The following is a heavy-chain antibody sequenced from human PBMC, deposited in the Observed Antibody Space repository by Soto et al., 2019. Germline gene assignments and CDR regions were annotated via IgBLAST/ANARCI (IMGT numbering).Heavy chain of an antibody. CDR3: ARGAVQGGAPDKYYFDS. Sequence: SETLSLTCAVYGGYFSGHYWSWIRQPPGKGLEWIGEINHSGSTNQNPSLKSRVSISVDTSKNQFSLRLGSVTAADTAVYYCARGAVQGGAPDKYYFDSWGQGTLVTVSS. V-gene: IGHV4-34*01. CDR2: INHSGST. J-gene: IGHJ4*02. D-gene: IGHD6-19*01. CDR1: GGYFSGHY.